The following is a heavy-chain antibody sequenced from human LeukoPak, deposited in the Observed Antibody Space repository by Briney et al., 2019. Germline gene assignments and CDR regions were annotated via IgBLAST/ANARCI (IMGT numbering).Heavy chain of an antibody. CDR3: ARIPLGYSGAYYFDY. V-gene: IGHV4-4*09. CDR2: ISSSGSV. J-gene: IGHJ4*02. Sequence: SETLSLTCTVSRGSISGSIRSYYWSWLRQPPGKGLEWIGYISSSGSVNDNPSLRSRVTISVNTSKNQFFLNLSSVSAADTAVYYCARIPLGYSGAYYFDYWGQGTLVTVSP. D-gene: IGHD5-12*01. CDR1: RGSISGSIRSYY.